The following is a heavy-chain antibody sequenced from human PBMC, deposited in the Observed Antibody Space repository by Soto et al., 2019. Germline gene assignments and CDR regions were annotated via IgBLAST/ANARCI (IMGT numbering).Heavy chain of an antibody. V-gene: IGHV1-69*08. D-gene: IGHD3-3*01. CDR1: GGTFSTYI. J-gene: IGHJ3*01. CDR2: IIPITDIT. Sequence: QVQLVQSGAEVRKPGSSVKVSCKAPGGTFSTYIISWVRQAPGQGLEWMGRIIPITDITNYAQKFQGRVTVTADRSTSTAYMELTSLKSEDTALYYCARDRITTRWDAFDLWGQGTMVTVSS. CDR3: ARDRITTRWDAFDL.